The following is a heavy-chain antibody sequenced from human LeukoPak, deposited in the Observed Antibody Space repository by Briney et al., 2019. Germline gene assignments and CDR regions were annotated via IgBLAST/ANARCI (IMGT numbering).Heavy chain of an antibody. CDR1: GSSISGYY. V-gene: IGHV4-59*01. CDR2: IYYSGST. CDR3: ARGGPHCSSTSCYSDY. D-gene: IGHD2-2*01. J-gene: IGHJ4*02. Sequence: PSEILSLTCTVSGSSISGYYWSWIRQPPGKGLEWIGYIYYSGSTNYNPSLKSRVTISVDTSKNQFSLKQSSVTAADTAVYYCARGGPHCSSTSCYSDYWGQGTLVTVS.